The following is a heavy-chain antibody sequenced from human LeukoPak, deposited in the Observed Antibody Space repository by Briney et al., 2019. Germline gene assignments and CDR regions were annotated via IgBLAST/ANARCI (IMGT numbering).Heavy chain of an antibody. Sequence: GGSLRLSCAASGFTFSGYGMHWVRQAPGKGLEWVAFIRYDGSNKYYADSVKGRFTISRDNSKNTLYLQMNSLRAEDTAVYYCAKDRTAYYYGSGSFPDFDYWGQGTLVTVSS. CDR1: GFTFSGYG. CDR3: AKDRTAYYYGSGSFPDFDY. V-gene: IGHV3-30*02. D-gene: IGHD3-10*01. CDR2: IRYDGSNK. J-gene: IGHJ4*02.